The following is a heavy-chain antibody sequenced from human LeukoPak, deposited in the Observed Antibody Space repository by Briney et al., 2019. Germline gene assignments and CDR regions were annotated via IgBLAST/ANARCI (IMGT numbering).Heavy chain of an antibody. J-gene: IGHJ4*02. CDR1: GGSISSSSYY. CDR2: IYYSGST. V-gene: IGHV4-39*01. Sequence: PSETLSLTCTVSGGSISSSSYYWGWIRQPPGKGLEWIGSIYYSGSTYYNPSLKSRVTISVDTSKNQFSLKLSSVTAADTAVYYCARHFGYDDTSDCQGVPDHWGQGSLVTVSS. CDR3: ARHFGYDDTSDCQGVPDH. D-gene: IGHD3-22*01.